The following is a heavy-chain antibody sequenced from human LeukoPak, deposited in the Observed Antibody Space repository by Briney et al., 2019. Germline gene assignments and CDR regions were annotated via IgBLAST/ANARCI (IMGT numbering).Heavy chain of an antibody. CDR2: INYSGST. V-gene: IGHV4-31*11. Sequence: PSETLSLTCAVSGGSISSGGYRWTWIRQPPGKGLEWIGYINYSGSTYYNPSLKSRVTISVDTSKNQFSLNLNSVTAADTAVYYCAREMDAHPRIVVWGQGTLVTVSS. J-gene: IGHJ1*01. CDR3: AREMDAHPRIVV. D-gene: IGHD2-21*01. CDR1: GGSISSGGYR.